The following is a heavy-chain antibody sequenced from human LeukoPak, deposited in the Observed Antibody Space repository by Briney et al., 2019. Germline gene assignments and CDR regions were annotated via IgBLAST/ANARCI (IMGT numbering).Heavy chain of an antibody. CDR3: AGGYCSSTSCPYGMDV. J-gene: IGHJ6*02. D-gene: IGHD2-2*01. CDR1: GYTFTSYG. CDR2: ISAYNGNT. V-gene: IGHV1-18*01. Sequence: ASVKVSCKASGYTFTSYGISWVRQAPGQGPEWMGWISAYNGNTNYAQKLQGRVTMTTDTSTSTAYMELRSLRSDDTAVYYCAGGYCSSTSCPYGMDVWGQGTTVTVSS.